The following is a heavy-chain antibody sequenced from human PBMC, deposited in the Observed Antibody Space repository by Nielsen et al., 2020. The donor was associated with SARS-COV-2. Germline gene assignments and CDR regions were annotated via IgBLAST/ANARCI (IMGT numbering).Heavy chain of an antibody. D-gene: IGHD2-21*02. J-gene: IGHJ4*02. CDR3: AKEVSYCGGDCYSHFDY. CDR2: ISWNSGSI. CDR1: GFTFDDYA. Sequence: SLKISCAASGFTFDDYAMHWVRQAPGKGLEWVSGISWNSGSIGYADSVKGRFTISRDNSKNTLYLQMNSLRAEDTAVYYCAKEVSYCGGDCYSHFDYWGQGTLVTVSS. V-gene: IGHV3-9*01.